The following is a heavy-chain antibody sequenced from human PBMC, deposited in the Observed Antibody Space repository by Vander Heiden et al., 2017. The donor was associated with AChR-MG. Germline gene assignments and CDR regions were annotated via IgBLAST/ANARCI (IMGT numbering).Heavy chain of an antibody. CDR1: GYSFTSYG. CDR2: ISAYNGNT. CDR3: ARDRAYSSGWPSQGNTLGYIDY. Sequence: QVQLVQSGAEVKKPGASVKVSCKAYGYSFTSYGISWVRQAPGQGLEWIGWISAYNGNTNYAQKLQGRVTMTTDTSTSTAYMELRSLRSDDTAVYYCARDRAYSSGWPSQGNTLGYIDYWGQGTLVTVSS. D-gene: IGHD6-19*01. J-gene: IGHJ4*02. V-gene: IGHV1-18*01.